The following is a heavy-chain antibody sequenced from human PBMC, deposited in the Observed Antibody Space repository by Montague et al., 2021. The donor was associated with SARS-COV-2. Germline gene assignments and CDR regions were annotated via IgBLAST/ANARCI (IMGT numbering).Heavy chain of an antibody. CDR2: IYSGGSST. CDR1: GFTFSSYA. CDR3: AKVKSVHYDFWSGYRGGYFDY. J-gene: IGHJ4*02. D-gene: IGHD3-3*01. V-gene: IGHV3-23*03. Sequence: SLRLSCAASGFTFSSYAMSWVRQAPGKGLEWVSVIYSGGSSTYYADSVKGRFTISGDNSKNTLYLQMNSLRAEDTAVYYCAKVKSVHYDFWSGYRGGYFDYWGQGTLVTVSS.